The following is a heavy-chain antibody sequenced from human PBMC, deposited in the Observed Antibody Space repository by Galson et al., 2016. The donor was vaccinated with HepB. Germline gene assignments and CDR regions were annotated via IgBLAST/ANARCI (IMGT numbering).Heavy chain of an antibody. CDR3: ARDGSVASRVFDS. J-gene: IGHJ4*02. CDR1: GFRISNNW. Sequence: SLRLSCAVSGFRISNNWMTWVRQSPDKGLEWVANIKPDGSEKYYVDSVKGRFTISRDNAKNSLYLQLNSLRAEDTAVYYCARDGSVASRVFDSWGQGTLVIVSS. CDR2: IKPDGSEK. V-gene: IGHV3-7*03. D-gene: IGHD2-15*01.